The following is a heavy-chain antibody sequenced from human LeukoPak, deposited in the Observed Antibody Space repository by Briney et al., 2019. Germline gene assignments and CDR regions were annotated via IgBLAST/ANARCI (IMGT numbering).Heavy chain of an antibody. J-gene: IGHJ5*02. CDR1: GYTFTSYD. V-gene: IGHV1-8*01. CDR2: MNPNSGNT. Sequence: GASVKVSCKASGYTFTSYDINWLRQATGQGLEWMGWMNPNSGNTGYAQKFQGRATMTRNTSISTAYMELSSLRSEDTAVYYCARSGCSGGSCSPFDPWGQGTLVTVSS. D-gene: IGHD2-15*01. CDR3: ARSGCSGGSCSPFDP.